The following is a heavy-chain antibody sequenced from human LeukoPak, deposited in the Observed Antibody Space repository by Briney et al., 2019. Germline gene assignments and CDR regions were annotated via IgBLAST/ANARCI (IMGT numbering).Heavy chain of an antibody. D-gene: IGHD6-19*01. CDR3: AIRRSGLYSSGWYAVGY. CDR1: RYTVSSYD. CDR2: MNPNSGNT. J-gene: IGHJ4*02. V-gene: IGHV1-8*01. Sequence: ASVKVSCKASRYTVSSYDINWVRQATGQGLEWMGWMNPNSGNTGYAQKFQGRVTMTRNTSISTAYMELSRLRSEDTAVYYCAIRRSGLYSSGWYAVGYWGQGTLVTVSS.